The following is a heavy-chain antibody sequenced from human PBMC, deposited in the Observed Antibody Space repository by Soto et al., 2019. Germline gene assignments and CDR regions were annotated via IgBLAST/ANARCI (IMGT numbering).Heavy chain of an antibody. CDR2: IYYSGTA. CDR1: SGSISSHVHA. D-gene: IGHD3-3*01. CDR3: ARATFGFDVCMDV. Sequence: SETLSLTCAVFSGSISSHVHAWSWIRQPPGKGLEWIGYIYYSGTAYYNPSLKSRVTITADRSKNQFSLNLSSVTAADTAIYYCARATFGFDVCMDVWGHGETVTVXS. J-gene: IGHJ6*01. V-gene: IGHV4-30-2*01.